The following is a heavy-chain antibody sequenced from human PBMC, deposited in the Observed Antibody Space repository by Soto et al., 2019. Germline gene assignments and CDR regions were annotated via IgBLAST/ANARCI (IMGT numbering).Heavy chain of an antibody. CDR3: AKESAATGIPFFDY. CDR1: GFRFSSFA. J-gene: IGHJ4*02. V-gene: IGHV3-23*01. D-gene: IGHD6-13*01. Sequence: EVQLLESGGGLVHPGGSLRLPCAASGFRFSSFAMSWVRQTPGEGLEWVAGINGGGDATYYTDSVRGRFAISRDNFKNTLYLQMDSLRAEDTAVYYCAKESAATGIPFFDYWGQGTRVTVSS. CDR2: INGGGDAT.